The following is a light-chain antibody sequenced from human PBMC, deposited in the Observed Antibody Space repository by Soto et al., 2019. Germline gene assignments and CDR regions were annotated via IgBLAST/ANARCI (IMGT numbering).Light chain of an antibody. CDR1: SSDVGGYNS. CDR2: DVG. Sequence: ALRKRASEARSAEQAGTLICNNHSSDVGGYNSVSWYQHHPGKAPKLILYDVGDRPSGVSYRFSGSKSGNTASLTISGLQAVDEADYYCSSYTSSSTNVFGTGTKVTVL. CDR3: SSYTSSSTNV. J-gene: IGLJ1*01. V-gene: IGLV2-14*03.